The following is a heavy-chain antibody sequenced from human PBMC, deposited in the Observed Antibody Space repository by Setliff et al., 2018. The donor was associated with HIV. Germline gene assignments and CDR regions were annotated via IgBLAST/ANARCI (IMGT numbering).Heavy chain of an antibody. CDR1: GYTFTSYD. CDR2: MNPNSGNT. Sequence: ASVKVSCKASGYTFTSYDINWVRQATGQGLEWMGWMNPNSGNTGYAQKSQGRVTMTRNTSISTAYMELSSLRSEDTAVYYCARDGWGNFWSGYYTHDAFDIWGQGTMVTVSS. D-gene: IGHD3-3*01. CDR3: ARDGWGNFWSGYYTHDAFDI. V-gene: IGHV1-8*02. J-gene: IGHJ3*02.